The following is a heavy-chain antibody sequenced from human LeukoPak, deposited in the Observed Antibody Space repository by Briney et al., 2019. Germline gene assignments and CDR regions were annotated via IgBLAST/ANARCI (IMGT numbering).Heavy chain of an antibody. V-gene: IGHV3-53*01. CDR3: ARGSGSSGYYYTLPFDY. Sequence: GGSLRLSCAASGFTVSSNYMSWVRQAPGRGLEWVSLIYGGGSAYYADSVKGRFTISRDNSKNTLYLQMNSLRADDTAVYYCARGSGSSGYYYTLPFDYWGQGTLVTVSS. D-gene: IGHD3-22*01. CDR2: IYGGGSA. J-gene: IGHJ4*02. CDR1: GFTVSSNY.